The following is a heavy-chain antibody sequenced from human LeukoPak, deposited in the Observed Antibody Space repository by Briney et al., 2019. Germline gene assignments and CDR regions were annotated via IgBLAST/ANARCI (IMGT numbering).Heavy chain of an antibody. CDR3: ARGFPYYDFWSGPDY. J-gene: IGHJ4*02. D-gene: IGHD3-3*01. CDR2: ISGSGGST. Sequence: PGGSLRLSCAASRFTFSSYAMSWVRQAPGKGLEWVSAISGSGGSTYSADSVKGRFTISRDNSKNMLYLQMNNLRAEDTAVYYCARGFPYYDFWSGPDYWGQGTLVTVSS. CDR1: RFTFSSYA. V-gene: IGHV3-23*01.